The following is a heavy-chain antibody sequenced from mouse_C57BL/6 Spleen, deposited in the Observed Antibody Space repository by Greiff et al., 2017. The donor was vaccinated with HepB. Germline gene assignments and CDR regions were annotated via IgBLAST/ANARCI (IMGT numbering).Heavy chain of an antibody. CDR2: IHPSDSDT. J-gene: IGHJ4*01. D-gene: IGHD2-5*01. CDR3: ATPHSTYAMDY. V-gene: IGHV1-74*01. CDR1: GYTFTSYW. Sequence: VQLQQPGAELVKPGASVKVSCKASGYTFTSYWMHWVKQRPGQGLEWIGRIHPSDSDTNYNQKFKGKATLTVDKSSSTAYMQLSSLTSEDSAVYYCATPHSTYAMDYWGQGTSVTVSS.